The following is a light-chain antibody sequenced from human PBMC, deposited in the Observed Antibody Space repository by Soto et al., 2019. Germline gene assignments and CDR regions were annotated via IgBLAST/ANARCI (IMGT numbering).Light chain of an antibody. CDR2: GAS. J-gene: IGKJ3*01. Sequence: IVLTQSPGTLYLSPGEGATLSCRASQSLSSSQLAWYPQKPGQAPMLLIYGASSRATGIPDRISGSGSGTDGTLTISRLEPEDFAVYYCQQYDSSPFTFGPGTKVEIK. CDR1: QSLSSSQ. CDR3: QQYDSSPFT. V-gene: IGKV3-20*01.